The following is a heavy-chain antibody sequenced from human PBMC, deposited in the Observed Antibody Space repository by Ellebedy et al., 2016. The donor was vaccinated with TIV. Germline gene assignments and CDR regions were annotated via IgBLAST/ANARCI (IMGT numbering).Heavy chain of an antibody. J-gene: IGHJ3*02. CDR2: IYPGDSDT. D-gene: IGHD3-16*02. V-gene: IGHV5-51*01. CDR1: GYSFTSYW. Sequence: PGGSLRLSCKGSGYSFTSYWLGSVRQMPGKGLEWMGIIYPGDSDTRYSPSFQGQVTISADKSISTAYLQWSSLKASDTAMYYCARHRSDAFDIWGQGTMVTVSS. CDR3: ARHRSDAFDI.